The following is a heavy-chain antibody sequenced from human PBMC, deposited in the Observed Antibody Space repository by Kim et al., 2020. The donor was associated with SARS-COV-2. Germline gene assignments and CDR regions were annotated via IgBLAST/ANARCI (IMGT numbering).Heavy chain of an antibody. Sequence: GGSLRLSCAASGFTFSSYGMHWVRQAPGKGLEWVAVISYDGSNKYYADSVKGRFTISRDNSKNTLYLQMNSLRAEDTAVYYCARNTMVRGVIDYWGQGTLVTVSS. CDR2: ISYDGSNK. CDR1: GFTFSSYG. V-gene: IGHV3-33*05. D-gene: IGHD3-10*01. J-gene: IGHJ4*02. CDR3: ARNTMVRGVIDY.